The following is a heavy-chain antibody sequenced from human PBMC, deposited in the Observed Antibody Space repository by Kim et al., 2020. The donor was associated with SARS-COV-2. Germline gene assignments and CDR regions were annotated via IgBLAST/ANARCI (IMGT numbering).Heavy chain of an antibody. V-gene: IGHV4-34*01. J-gene: IGHJ6*03. CDR2: INHSGST. Sequence: SETLSLTCAVYGGSFSGYYWSWIRQPPGKGLEWIGEINHSGSTNYNPSLKSRVTISVDTSKNPFSLKLSSVTAADTAVYYCARGMRRGCSSTSCSTTHRTYYDFWSGYSEYYYYYMDVWGKGTTVTVSS. CDR1: GGSFSGYY. CDR3: ARGMRRGCSSTSCSTTHRTYYDFWSGYSEYYYYYMDV. D-gene: IGHD3-3*01.